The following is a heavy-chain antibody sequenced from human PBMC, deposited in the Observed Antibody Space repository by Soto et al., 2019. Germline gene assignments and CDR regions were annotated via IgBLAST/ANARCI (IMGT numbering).Heavy chain of an antibody. D-gene: IGHD6-6*01. CDR1: GFSLSTFGVG. CDR2: IYWNDDK. V-gene: IGHV2-5*01. Sequence: SGPTLVNPTQTLTLTCAFSGFSLSTFGVGVGWIRQPPGKALEWLALIYWNDDKRYSPSLKSRLTITKDTSKSQVVLTMTNMDPVDTATYSCARTNSSSPIDYWGQGTLVTVSS. J-gene: IGHJ4*02. CDR3: ARTNSSSPIDY.